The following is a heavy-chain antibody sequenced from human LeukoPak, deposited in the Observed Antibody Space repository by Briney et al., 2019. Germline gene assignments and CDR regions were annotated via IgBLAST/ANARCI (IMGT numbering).Heavy chain of an antibody. CDR3: ARVDCSGGSCYLTTTYYYYYMDV. CDR2: ISAYNGKT. D-gene: IGHD2-15*01. J-gene: IGHJ6*03. V-gene: IGHV1-18*01. CDR1: GYSFTSYG. Sequence: GESLKISCKGSGYSFTSYGISWVRQAPGQGLEWMGWISAYNGKTNYAQKLQGRVTMTTDTSTSTAYMELRSLRSDDTAVYYCARVDCSGGSCYLTTTYYYYYMDVWGKGTTVTVSS.